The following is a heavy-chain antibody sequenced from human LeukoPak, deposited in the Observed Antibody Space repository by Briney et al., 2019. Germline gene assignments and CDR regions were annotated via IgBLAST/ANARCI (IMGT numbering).Heavy chain of an antibody. V-gene: IGHV3-23*01. D-gene: IGHD3-22*01. CDR2: ISGSGGST. Sequence: GGSLRLSCAASGFTFSSYAMSWVRQAPGKGLEWVSAISGSGGSTYYADSVKGRFTISRDNSKNTLYLQMNSLRAEDTAVYYCAKDRITMIVVVIYHFDYWGQGTLVTVSS. CDR3: AKDRITMIVVVIYHFDY. J-gene: IGHJ4*02. CDR1: GFTFSSYA.